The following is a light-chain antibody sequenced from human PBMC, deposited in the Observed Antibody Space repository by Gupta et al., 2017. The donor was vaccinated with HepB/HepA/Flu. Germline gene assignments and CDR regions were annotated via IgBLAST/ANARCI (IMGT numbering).Light chain of an antibody. CDR2: DVS. Sequence: SALSLPASLSGSPRQSITISCTGTSSDVGGYNYVSWYQQHPGKAPQLMIYDVSNRPSGVSNRFSGSKSGNTASLTISGLQAEDEADYYCSSYTSSNPYVFGTGTKVTVL. CDR3: SSYTSSNPYV. V-gene: IGLV2-14*01. CDR1: SSDVGGYNY. J-gene: IGLJ1*01.